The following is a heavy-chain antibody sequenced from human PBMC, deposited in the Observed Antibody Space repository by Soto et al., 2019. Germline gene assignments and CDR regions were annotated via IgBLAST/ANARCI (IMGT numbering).Heavy chain of an antibody. CDR3: ARKDSGYADDMDV. CDR1: GGSISRGGYS. Sequence: QVQLQESGPGLVKPSQTLSLTCTVSGGSISRGGYSWSWIRQHPGKGLEWIGYIYYSGGTYYNPGLKSRVTISVATSENQFSLRLSSVTAADTAVYCCARKDSGYADDMDVWGKGTTVTVSS. J-gene: IGHJ6*03. CDR2: IYYSGGT. V-gene: IGHV4-31*03. D-gene: IGHD5-12*01.